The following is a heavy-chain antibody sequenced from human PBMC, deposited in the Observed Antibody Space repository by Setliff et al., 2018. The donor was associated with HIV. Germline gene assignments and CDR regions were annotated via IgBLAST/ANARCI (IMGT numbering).Heavy chain of an antibody. CDR3: AKLLGNGGNSDPFDI. J-gene: IGHJ3*02. Sequence: PGGSLRLSCAASGFSFDDFTMHWVRQAPGKGLEWVSGITWNGHTTDYADSVKGRFTIARDNSKESLYLQMNSLTTEDTALYYCAKLLGNGGNSDPFDIWGQGTTVTVSS. D-gene: IGHD2-21*01. V-gene: IGHV3-43*01. CDR2: ITWNGHTT. CDR1: GFSFDDFT.